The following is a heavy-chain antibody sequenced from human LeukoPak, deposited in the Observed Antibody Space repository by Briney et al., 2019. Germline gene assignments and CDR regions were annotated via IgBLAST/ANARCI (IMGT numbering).Heavy chain of an antibody. CDR2: INHSGNT. Sequence: SETLSLTCTVSGGSISSSSYYWSWIRQPPGKGLEWIGEINHSGNTNYNPSLKSRVTISVDTSKNQFSLKLSSVTAADTAVYYCARTTLVTPSAFDVWGQGTMVTVSS. J-gene: IGHJ3*01. CDR1: GGSISSSSYY. D-gene: IGHD4-23*01. V-gene: IGHV4-39*07. CDR3: ARTTLVTPSAFDV.